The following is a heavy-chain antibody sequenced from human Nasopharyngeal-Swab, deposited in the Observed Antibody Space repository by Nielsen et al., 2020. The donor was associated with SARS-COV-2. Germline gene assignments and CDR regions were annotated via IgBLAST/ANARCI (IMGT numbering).Heavy chain of an antibody. CDR2: ISGSGGST. CDR3: AKVRPDGSGSYTYYFDY. V-gene: IGHV3-23*01. J-gene: IGHJ4*02. Sequence: GGSLRLSCAASGCTFSSYAMSWVRQAPGKGLEWVSAISGSGGSTYYADSVKGRFTISRDNSKNTLYLQMNSLRAEETAVYYCAKVRPDGSGSYTYYFDYWGQGTLVTVSS. CDR1: GCTFSSYA. D-gene: IGHD3-10*01.